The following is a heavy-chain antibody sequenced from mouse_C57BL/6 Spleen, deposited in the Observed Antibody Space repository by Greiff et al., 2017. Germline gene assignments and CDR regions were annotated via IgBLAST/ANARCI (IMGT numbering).Heavy chain of an antibody. D-gene: IGHD1-1*01. J-gene: IGHJ2*01. Sequence: EVMLVESGGGLVKPGGSLKLSCAASGFTFSSYAMSWVRQTPEKRLEWVATISDGGSYTYYPDNVKGRFTISRDNAKNNLYLQMSHLKSEDTAMYYCARDYYGSSRDYWGQGTTLTVSS. CDR3: ARDYYGSSRDY. CDR2: ISDGGSYT. V-gene: IGHV5-4*01. CDR1: GFTFSSYA.